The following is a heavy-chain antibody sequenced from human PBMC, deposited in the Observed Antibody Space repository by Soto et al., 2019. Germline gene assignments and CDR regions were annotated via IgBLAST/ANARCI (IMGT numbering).Heavy chain of an antibody. J-gene: IGHJ6*04. CDR1: GGTFSSYA. CDR3: ARSPQSRERRSLYYYYGMDV. Sequence: QVQLVQSGAEVKKPGSSVKVSCKASGGTFSSYALSWVRQAPGQGLEWMGGIIPIFGTANYAQKFQGRVTITADESTSTAYMELSSLRSEDTAVYYCARSPQSRERRSLYYYYGMDVWGKGTTVTVSS. V-gene: IGHV1-69*01. CDR2: IIPIFGTA. D-gene: IGHD1-1*01.